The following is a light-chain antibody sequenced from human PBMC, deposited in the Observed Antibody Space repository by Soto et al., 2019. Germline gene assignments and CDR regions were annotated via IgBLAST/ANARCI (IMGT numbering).Light chain of an antibody. J-gene: IGKJ1*01. CDR3: QKYNSAPWA. CDR2: TAS. CDR1: QGISDY. V-gene: IGKV1-27*01. Sequence: DIQMTQSPSSLSASVGDRVTITCRASQGISDYLAWYQQKPGKVPKLLIYTASTLQSGVPSRFSGSGSGTDFTLTISSLPPEDVATYYCQKYNSAPWAFGQGTKVEIK.